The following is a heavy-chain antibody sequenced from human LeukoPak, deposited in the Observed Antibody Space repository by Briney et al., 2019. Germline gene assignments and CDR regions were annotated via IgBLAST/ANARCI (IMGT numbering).Heavy chain of an antibody. J-gene: IGHJ4*02. V-gene: IGHV5-51*01. CDR1: GYRFTSYW. D-gene: IGHD1-26*01. Sequence: GESLKISCKGSGYRFTSYWIGWVRQMPGKGLEWMGIIYPGDSHTRYSPSFKGQVTISADKAISTTYLQWSSLKASDTAMYYCARPTWEGGDFDYWGQGTLVTVSS. CDR2: IYPGDSHT. CDR3: ARPTWEGGDFDY.